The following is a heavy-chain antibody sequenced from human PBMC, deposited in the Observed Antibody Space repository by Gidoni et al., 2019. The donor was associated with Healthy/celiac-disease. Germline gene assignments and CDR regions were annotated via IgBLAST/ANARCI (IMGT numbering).Heavy chain of an antibody. D-gene: IGHD6-6*01. J-gene: IGHJ6*02. V-gene: IGHV1-18*01. CDR2: ISPYSGNT. CDR3: ARDSAARISYYYGMDV. CDR1: GYTFTSYG. Sequence: QVQLVQSGAEVKKPGASVKVSCKASGYTFTSYGLSGVRQAPGQGLEWMGWISPYSGNTNYAQNLQGRVTMTTDTSTSTAYMELRSLRSDDTAVYYCARDSAARISYYYGMDVWGQGTTVTVSS.